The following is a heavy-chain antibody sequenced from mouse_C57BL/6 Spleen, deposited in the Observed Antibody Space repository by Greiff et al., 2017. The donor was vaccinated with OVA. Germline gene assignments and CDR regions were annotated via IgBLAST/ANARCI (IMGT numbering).Heavy chain of an antibody. Sequence: QVQLQQPGAELVKPGASVKLSCKASGYTFTSYWMQWVKQRPGQGLEWIGEIDPSDSYTNYNQKFKGKATLTVDTSSSTAYMQLSSLTSEDSAVYYCARKTTVVADAMDYWGQGTSVTGSS. CDR3: ARKTTVVADAMDY. J-gene: IGHJ4*01. CDR2: IDPSDSYT. V-gene: IGHV1-50*01. D-gene: IGHD1-1*01. CDR1: GYTFTSYW.